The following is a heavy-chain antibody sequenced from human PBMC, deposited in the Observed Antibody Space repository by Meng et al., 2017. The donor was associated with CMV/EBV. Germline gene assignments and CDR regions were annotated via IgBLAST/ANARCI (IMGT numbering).Heavy chain of an antibody. CDR1: GYTFTSYG. CDR2: ISAYNGNT. Sequence: ASVKVFCKASGYTFTSYGISWVRQAPGQGLEWMGWISAYNGNTNYAQKLQGRVTMTTDTSTSTAYMELRSLRSDDTAVYYCARDRTYYDFWSGYPLGYWGQGTLVTVSS. D-gene: IGHD3-3*01. V-gene: IGHV1-18*01. J-gene: IGHJ4*02. CDR3: ARDRTYYDFWSGYPLGY.